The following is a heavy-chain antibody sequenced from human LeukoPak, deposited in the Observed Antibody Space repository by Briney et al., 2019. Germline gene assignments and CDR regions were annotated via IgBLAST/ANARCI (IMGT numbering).Heavy chain of an antibody. CDR1: GYTFTSFD. J-gene: IGHJ4*02. CDR2: MNPRSGHT. CDR3: VRGPNLGR. D-gene: IGHD7-27*01. V-gene: IGHV1-8*03. Sequence: ASVKVSCKTSGYTFTSFDISWVRQATGQGLEWMGWMNPRSGHTEYAEKFQGRVTISTDTSITTAYIELRSLKSEDTAVYYCVRGPNLGRWGQGTLVTVSS.